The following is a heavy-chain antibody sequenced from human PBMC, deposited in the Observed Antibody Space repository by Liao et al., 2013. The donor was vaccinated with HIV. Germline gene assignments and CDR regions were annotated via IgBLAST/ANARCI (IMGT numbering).Heavy chain of an antibody. Sequence: QVQLQQWGAGLLKPSETLSLTCAVYGGSFSGYYWSWIRQPPGKGLEWIGEINHSGSTNYNPSLKSRVTISVDTSKNQFSLKLSSVTAADTAVYYCARSLAYYYDSSGYTWGYWGQGTLVTVSS. CDR3: ARSLAYYYDSSGYTWGY. J-gene: IGHJ4*02. D-gene: IGHD3-22*01. CDR2: INHSGST. V-gene: IGHV4-34*01. CDR1: GGSFSGYY.